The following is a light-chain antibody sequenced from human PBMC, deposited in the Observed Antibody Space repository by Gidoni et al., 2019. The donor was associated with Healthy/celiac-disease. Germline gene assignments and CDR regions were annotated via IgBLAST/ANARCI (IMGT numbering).Light chain of an antibody. CDR2: AAS. CDR1: QSISSY. J-gene: IGKJ4*01. Sequence: DVQTTHSSSSLSASVGDRVTITCRASQSISSYLNWYQQKPGKAPKLLIYAASSLQSGVPSRFSGSGSGTDFTLTIGSLQPEDFATYYCQQSYSTPPLTFGGGTKVEIK. CDR3: QQSYSTPPLT. V-gene: IGKV1-39*01.